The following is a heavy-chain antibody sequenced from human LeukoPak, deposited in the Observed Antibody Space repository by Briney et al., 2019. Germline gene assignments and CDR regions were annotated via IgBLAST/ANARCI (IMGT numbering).Heavy chain of an antibody. CDR2: IYYSGST. CDR1: GGSISSSSYY. D-gene: IGHD3-10*01. CDR3: ARDRTVRGVIVDAFDI. Sequence: SESLSLTCTVSGGSISSSSYYSGWIRQPPGKGLEWIGSIYYSGSTYYNPSLKSRVTISVDTSKNQFSLKLSSVTAADTAVYYCARDRTVRGVIVDAFDIWGQGTMVTVSS. J-gene: IGHJ3*02. V-gene: IGHV4-39*07.